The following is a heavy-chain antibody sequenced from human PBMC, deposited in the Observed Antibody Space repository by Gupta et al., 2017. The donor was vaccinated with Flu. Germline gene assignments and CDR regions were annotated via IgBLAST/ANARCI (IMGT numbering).Heavy chain of an antibody. Sequence: QVQLVQSGAEVKKPGSSVKVSCKASGVTFSSYAINWVRQAPGQGLEWMGGIIPVFGPTNYAQKFQGRVTITADESTSTAYMELSSLRSEDTAVYYCARKGGGHCSGGTCYSFDYWGQRTLVTVSS. V-gene: IGHV1-69*01. CDR1: GVTFSSYA. CDR3: ARKGGGHCSGGTCYSFDY. CDR2: IIPVFGPT. J-gene: IGHJ4*02. D-gene: IGHD2-15*01.